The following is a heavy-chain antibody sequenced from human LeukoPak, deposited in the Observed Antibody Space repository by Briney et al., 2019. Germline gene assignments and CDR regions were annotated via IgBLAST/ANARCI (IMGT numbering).Heavy chain of an antibody. Sequence: PGGSLRLSCAASGFTFSSYSMNWVRQAPGKGLEWVSYISSSSSAIYYADSVKGRFTISRDNAKNSLYLQMNSLRAEDTAVYYCARDRIDYYDSSGYYFGWGQGTLVTVSS. CDR2: ISSSSSAI. V-gene: IGHV3-48*04. CDR3: ARDRIDYYDSSGYYFG. D-gene: IGHD3-22*01. J-gene: IGHJ4*02. CDR1: GFTFSSYS.